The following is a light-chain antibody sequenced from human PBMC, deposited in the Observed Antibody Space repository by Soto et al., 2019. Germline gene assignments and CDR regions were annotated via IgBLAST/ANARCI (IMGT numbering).Light chain of an antibody. CDR1: SGSVSAGHY. Sequence: QAVVTQEPSFSVSPGGTVTLTCGLNSGSVSAGHYPSWYQQTPGQAPRTLIYDTNTLSSGVPDRFSGSILGNKAALTITGAQEDDESDYYCVLYMGNGISVFGGGTKLTVL. J-gene: IGLJ3*02. CDR2: DTN. V-gene: IGLV8-61*01. CDR3: VLYMGNGISV.